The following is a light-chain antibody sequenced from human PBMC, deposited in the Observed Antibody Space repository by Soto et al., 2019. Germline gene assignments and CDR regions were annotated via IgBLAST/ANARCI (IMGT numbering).Light chain of an antibody. CDR2: GAS. CDR1: QIVSSSY. CDR3: HQYGSSPQT. V-gene: IGKV3-20*01. Sequence: EIVMTQSPATLSLSPGERATLSCRASQIVSSSYLAWYQQKLGQAPRLLIYGASSRATGIPDRFSGSGSGADFTLTISRLEPEDFAVYYCHQYGSSPQTFGQGTKVDIK. J-gene: IGKJ1*01.